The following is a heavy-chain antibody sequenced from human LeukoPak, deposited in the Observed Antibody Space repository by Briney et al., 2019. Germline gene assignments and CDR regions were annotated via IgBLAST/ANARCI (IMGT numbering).Heavy chain of an antibody. D-gene: IGHD3-10*01. CDR1: GFTFSSYE. CDR3: ARASPGGDAFGI. J-gene: IGHJ3*02. V-gene: IGHV3-48*03. Sequence: LPGGSLRLSCAASGFTFSSYEMNWVRQAPGKGLEWVSYISSSGSTIYYADSVKGRFTISRDNAKNSLYLQMNSLRAEDTAVYCCARASPGGDAFGIWGQGTMVTVSS. CDR2: ISSSGSTI.